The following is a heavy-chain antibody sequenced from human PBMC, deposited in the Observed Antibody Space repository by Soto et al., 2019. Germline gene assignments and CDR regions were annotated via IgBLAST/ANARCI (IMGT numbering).Heavy chain of an antibody. D-gene: IGHD2-2*03. Sequence: PSETLCLTCAVYGGSFSCYYLSWIRQPPGKGLEWIGEINHSGSTNYNPSLKSRVTISVDTSKNQFSLKLSSVTAADTAVYYCARGSFRGGYCSSTSCYEVGWFDPWGQGTLVTVSS. V-gene: IGHV4-34*01. CDR2: INHSGST. J-gene: IGHJ5*02. CDR3: ARGSFRGGYCSSTSCYEVGWFDP. CDR1: GGSFSCYY.